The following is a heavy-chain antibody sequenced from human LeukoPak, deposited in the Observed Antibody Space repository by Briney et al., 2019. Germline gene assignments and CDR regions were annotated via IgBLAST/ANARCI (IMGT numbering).Heavy chain of an antibody. CDR2: ISAYNGNT. Sequence: VASVKVSCKASGGTFNSYAISWVRQAPGQGLEWMGWISAYNGNTNYAQKLQGRVTMTTDTSTSTAYMELRSLRSDDTAVYYCATEPSPYSSWDWGQGTLVTVSS. D-gene: IGHD6-6*01. J-gene: IGHJ4*02. V-gene: IGHV1-18*01. CDR1: GGTFNSYA. CDR3: ATEPSPYSSWD.